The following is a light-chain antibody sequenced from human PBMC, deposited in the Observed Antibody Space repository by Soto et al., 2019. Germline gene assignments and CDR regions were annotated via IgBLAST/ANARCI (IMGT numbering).Light chain of an antibody. J-gene: IGLJ3*02. CDR1: SGHSSYA. V-gene: IGLV4-69*01. CDR3: QTWGTGPWV. CDR2: LNSDGSH. Sequence: QSVLTQSPSASASLGASVKLTCTLSSGHSSYAIAWHRQQPEKGPRYLMKLNSDGSHSKGDGIPDRFSGSSSGAERYLTISSLQSEDEADYYCQTWGTGPWVFGGGTKLNVL.